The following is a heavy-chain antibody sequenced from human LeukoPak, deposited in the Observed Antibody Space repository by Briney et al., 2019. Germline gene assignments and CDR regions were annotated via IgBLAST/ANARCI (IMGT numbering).Heavy chain of an antibody. V-gene: IGHV1-8*01. CDR2: MNPNSGNT. D-gene: IGHD2-15*01. CDR1: GYTFTSYD. Sequence: GASVKVSCKASGYTFTSYDINWVRQATGQGLEWMGWMNPNSGNTGYAQKFQGRVTMTRNTSISTAYMELSSLRSEDTAVYYCARETHRQLGYCSGGSCPDDAFDIWGQGTMVTVSS. CDR3: ARETHRQLGYCSGGSCPDDAFDI. J-gene: IGHJ3*02.